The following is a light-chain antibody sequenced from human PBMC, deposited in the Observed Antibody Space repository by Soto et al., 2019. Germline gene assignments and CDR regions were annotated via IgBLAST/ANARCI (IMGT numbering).Light chain of an antibody. CDR1: KSNIGKNY. V-gene: IGLV1-51*01. CDR2: DIN. J-gene: IGLJ3*02. CDR3: ASWDTNLRAVV. Sequence: QSVLTQPPSVSAAPGQTVTIACSGSKSNIGKNYISWYQQLPGTAPKLVIYDINKRPSGIGDRFSGSKSGTSAALGITGLQTGDEAYYFCASWDTNLRAVVFGGWTKLTVL.